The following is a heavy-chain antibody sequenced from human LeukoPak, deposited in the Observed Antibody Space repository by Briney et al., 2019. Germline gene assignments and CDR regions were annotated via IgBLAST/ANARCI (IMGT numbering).Heavy chain of an antibody. CDR3: ARYYYYYMDV. CDR2: IKQDGSEE. J-gene: IGHJ6*03. Sequence: GGSLRLSCAASGFTFSTYWMSWVRQAPGKGLEWVANIKQDGSEEYYVDSVKGRFTVSRDNAMNSLYLQMNSLRAEDTAVYYCARYYYYYMDVWGKGTTVTVSS. V-gene: IGHV3-7*01. CDR1: GFTFSTYW.